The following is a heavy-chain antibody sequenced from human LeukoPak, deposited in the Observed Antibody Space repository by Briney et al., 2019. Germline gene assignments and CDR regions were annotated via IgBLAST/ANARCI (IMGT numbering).Heavy chain of an antibody. CDR1: GFTFDDYA. J-gene: IGHJ6*02. Sequence: TGGSLRLSCAASGFTFDDYAMHWVRQAPGKGLEGVSLISGDGGSTYYADSVKGRFTISRDNSKNSLYLQMNSLTTEDTALYYCAKSGSVTLVRGVSYYHYGMDVWGQGTTVTLSS. CDR3: AKSGSVTLVRGVSYYHYGMDV. D-gene: IGHD3-10*01. V-gene: IGHV3-43*02. CDR2: ISGDGGST.